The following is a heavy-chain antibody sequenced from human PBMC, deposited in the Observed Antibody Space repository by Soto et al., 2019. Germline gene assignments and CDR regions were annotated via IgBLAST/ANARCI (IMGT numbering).Heavy chain of an antibody. V-gene: IGHV2-5*02. D-gene: IGHD6-19*01. J-gene: IGHJ4*02. Sequence: SGPTLVNPTQTLTLTCTFSGFSLSTSGVGVGWIRQPPGKALEWLALIYWDDDKRYSPSLKSRLTITKDTSKNQVVLTMTNMEPVDTATYYCAHLSIAVAGTYSDYWGQGTLVTVSS. CDR2: IYWDDDK. CDR1: GFSLSTSGVG. CDR3: AHLSIAVAGTYSDY.